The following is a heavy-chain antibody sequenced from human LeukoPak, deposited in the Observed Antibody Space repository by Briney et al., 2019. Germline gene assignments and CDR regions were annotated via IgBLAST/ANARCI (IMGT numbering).Heavy chain of an antibody. Sequence: GGSLRLSCAASGFTFSSYGMHWVCQAPGKGLGWEAVISYDGSNKYYADSVKGRFTISRDNSKNTLYLQMNSLRAEDTAVYYCAKVGGDRRDRGAFDIWGQGTMVTVSS. CDR1: GFTFSSYG. D-gene: IGHD2-21*02. J-gene: IGHJ3*02. V-gene: IGHV3-30*18. CDR2: ISYDGSNK. CDR3: AKVGGDRRDRGAFDI.